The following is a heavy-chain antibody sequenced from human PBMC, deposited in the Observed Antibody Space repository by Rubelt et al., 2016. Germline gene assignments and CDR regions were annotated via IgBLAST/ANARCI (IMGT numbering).Heavy chain of an antibody. V-gene: IGHV1-18*01. J-gene: IGHJ4*02. Sequence: QVQLVQSGSELKKPGASVEVSCKASGYTFTNYAMNWVRQAPGQGLEWMGWISAYNGNTHYAQSLQGRVTMTRDTSTSTVYMELSSLRSEDTAVYYCARRITAGNVDYWGQGTLVTVSS. D-gene: IGHD6-13*01. CDR2: ISAYNGNT. CDR3: ARRITAGNVDY. CDR1: GYTFTNYA.